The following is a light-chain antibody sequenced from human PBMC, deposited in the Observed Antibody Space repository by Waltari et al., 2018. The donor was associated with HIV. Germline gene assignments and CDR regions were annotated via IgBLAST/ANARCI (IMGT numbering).Light chain of an antibody. Sequence: QSVLTQPPSASGTPGQRVTISCSGSSSNIGSNYVYWYQQLPGTAPKLLIYRNNQRPSGVPYRFSGSKSGTSASLAISGLRSEDEADYYCAAWDDSLLFGGGTKLTVL. CDR2: RNN. J-gene: IGLJ2*01. V-gene: IGLV1-47*01. CDR1: SSNIGSNY. CDR3: AAWDDSLL.